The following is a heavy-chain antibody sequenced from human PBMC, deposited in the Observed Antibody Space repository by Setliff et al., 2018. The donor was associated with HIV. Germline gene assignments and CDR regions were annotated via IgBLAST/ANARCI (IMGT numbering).Heavy chain of an antibody. J-gene: IGHJ4*02. V-gene: IGHV4-38-2*01. D-gene: IGHD6-6*01. CDR2: LYFSGST. Sequence: SSETLSLTCLVFSYSITDGNYWGWIRQSPGKGLEWIGSLYFSGSTHYNTSLKSRVTISVDTSKNQFSLKMSSVTAADTAVYYCLTSSIGPLPWDYWGQGTLVTVSS. CDR3: LTSSIGPLPWDY. CDR1: SYSITDGNY.